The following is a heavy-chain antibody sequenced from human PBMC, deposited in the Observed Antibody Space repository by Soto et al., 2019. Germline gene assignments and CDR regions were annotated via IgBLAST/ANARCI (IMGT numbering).Heavy chain of an antibody. CDR2: IYYSGST. CDR1: GGSISSGDYY. Sequence: SETLSLTCTVSGGSISSGDYYWSWIRQPPGKGLEWIGYIYYSGSTYYNPSLKSRVTISVDTSKNQFSLKLSSVTAADTAVYYCARAFAYCSSTSCSYSMDVWGQGTTVTVSS. CDR3: ARAFAYCSSTSCSYSMDV. V-gene: IGHV4-30-4*01. D-gene: IGHD2-2*01. J-gene: IGHJ6*02.